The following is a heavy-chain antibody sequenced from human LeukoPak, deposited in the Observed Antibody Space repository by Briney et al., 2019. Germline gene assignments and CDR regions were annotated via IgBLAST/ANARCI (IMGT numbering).Heavy chain of an antibody. V-gene: IGHV3-30*02. CDR1: EFTFSSYG. CDR2: IRYDGSTK. CDR3: ARVGLWFGELLLGYYYTDV. D-gene: IGHD3-10*01. J-gene: IGHJ6*03. Sequence: GGSLRLSCAASEFTFSSYGMHWVRQAPGKGLEWVAFIRYDGSTKYYTNSVKGRFTISRDNAKNTMYLQMNSLRAEDTAVYYCARVGLWFGELLLGYYYTDVWGKGTTVTVSS.